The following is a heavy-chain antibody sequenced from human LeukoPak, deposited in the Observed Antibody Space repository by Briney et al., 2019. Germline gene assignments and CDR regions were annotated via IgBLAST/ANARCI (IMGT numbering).Heavy chain of an antibody. Sequence: ASLKVSRKASGYRFSGNYIHWVRQAPGQGLEWMAWINPNSGDTIYAQKFQGRVTVTRDTSISTVYMDLSRLRYDDTAIYYCARAREVTGLTPWGQGTLVTVSS. D-gene: IGHD3-9*01. CDR2: INPNSGDT. CDR3: ARAREVTGLTP. V-gene: IGHV1-2*02. J-gene: IGHJ5*02. CDR1: GYRFSGNY.